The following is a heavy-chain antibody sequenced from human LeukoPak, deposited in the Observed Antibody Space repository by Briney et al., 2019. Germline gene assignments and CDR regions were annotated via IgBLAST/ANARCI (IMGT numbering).Heavy chain of an antibody. CDR2: FDPNSGDT. V-gene: IGHV1-2*06. D-gene: IGHD5-12*01. J-gene: IGHJ4*02. Sequence: ASVKVSCKASGYTFTGYFMHWVRRAPGQGLEWMGRFDPNSGDTNYAQKFQDRVTMTRDTSISTAYLDLSRLRSDDTAVYYCARGKVPGLVARFDYWGQGTLVTVSS. CDR3: ARGKVPGLVARFDY. CDR1: GYTFTGYF.